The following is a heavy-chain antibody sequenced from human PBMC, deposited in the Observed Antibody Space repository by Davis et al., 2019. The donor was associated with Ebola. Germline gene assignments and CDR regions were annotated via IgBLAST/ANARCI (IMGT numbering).Heavy chain of an antibody. J-gene: IGHJ5*01. CDR1: GFTFDDYA. CDR2: ISWNSGSI. D-gene: IGHD2/OR15-2a*01. Sequence: GGSLRLSCAASGFTFDDYAMHWVRQAPGKGLEWVSGISWNSGSIGYADSVKGRFTISRDNAKNSLFLQMNSLRADDTAVYYCARDPLIIGDATTDSWGQGTLVTVSS. V-gene: IGHV3-9*01. CDR3: ARDPLIIGDATTDS.